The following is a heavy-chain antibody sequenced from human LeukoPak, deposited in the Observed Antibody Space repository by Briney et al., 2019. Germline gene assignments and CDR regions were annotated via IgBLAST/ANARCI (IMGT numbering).Heavy chain of an antibody. V-gene: IGHV4-59*01. Sequence: PSETLSLTCTVPGGSISGYYWSWIRQPPGKGLEWIGFIHYSGKTNQNPSLKSRVTLSLDKSNNQFSLNLSSVTAADTAVDYVARYHCTSTSCWNFYYWGQGTLVTV. CDR3: ARYHCTSTSCWNFYY. CDR2: IHYSGKT. J-gene: IGHJ4*02. CDR1: GGSISGYY. D-gene: IGHD2-2*01.